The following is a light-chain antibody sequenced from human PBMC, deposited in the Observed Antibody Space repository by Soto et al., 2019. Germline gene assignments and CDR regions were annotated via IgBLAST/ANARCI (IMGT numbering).Light chain of an antibody. CDR3: QQYNNWPPIT. J-gene: IGKJ5*01. CDR1: QSVNSN. Sequence: EIVRTQSPATLSVSPGERATLSCRASQSVNSNLAWYQQKPGQAPRLLIYSASTRATGIPARFSGSGSGTEFTLTISSLQSEDFAVYYCQQYNNWPPITCGQGTRLEIK. V-gene: IGKV3-15*01. CDR2: SAS.